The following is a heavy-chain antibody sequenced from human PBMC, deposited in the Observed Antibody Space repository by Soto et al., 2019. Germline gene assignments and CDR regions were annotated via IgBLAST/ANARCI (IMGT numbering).Heavy chain of an antibody. V-gene: IGHV3-53*04. CDR2: IYSGGST. D-gene: IGHD2-15*01. CDR3: ARVLCSGGSCSFDY. CDR1: GFTVSSNY. Sequence: EVQLVESGGGLVQPGGSLRLSCAASGFTVSSNYMSWVRQAPGKGLEWVSVIYSGGSTYYADSVKGRFTISRHNSKNTLYLQMNSLRAEDTDVYYCARVLCSGGSCSFDYWGQGTLVTVSS. J-gene: IGHJ4*02.